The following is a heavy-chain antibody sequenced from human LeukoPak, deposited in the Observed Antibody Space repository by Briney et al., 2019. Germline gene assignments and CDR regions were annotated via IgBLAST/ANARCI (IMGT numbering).Heavy chain of an antibody. CDR2: IRYDGSYE. D-gene: IGHD5-24*01. V-gene: IGHV3-30*02. CDR1: GFPFSSYG. Sequence: GGSLRLSCAASGFPFSSYGMHCVRQAPGKGLEWVAFIRYDGSYEYYADSVKGRFTISRDNSKTTLYLQMNSLRSEDTAVYYCAKDGGLQLYYYYNYMDIWGKGTTVTVSS. CDR3: AKDGGLQLYYYYNYMDI. J-gene: IGHJ6*03.